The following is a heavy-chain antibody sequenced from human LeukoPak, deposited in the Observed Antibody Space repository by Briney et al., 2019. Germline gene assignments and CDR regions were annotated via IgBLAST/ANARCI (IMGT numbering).Heavy chain of an antibody. Sequence: SETLSLTCAVSGGSISSSNWWSWVRQPPGKGLEWIGEIYHSGSTNYNPSLKSRVTISVDKSKNHFSLKPTSVTAADTAVYYCARDRGYSGYDFGVWGQGTLVTVSS. V-gene: IGHV4-4*02. J-gene: IGHJ4*02. CDR2: IYHSGST. D-gene: IGHD5-12*01. CDR3: ARDRGYSGYDFGV. CDR1: GGSISSSNW.